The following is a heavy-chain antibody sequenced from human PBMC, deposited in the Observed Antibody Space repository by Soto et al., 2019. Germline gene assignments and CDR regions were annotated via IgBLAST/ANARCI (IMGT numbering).Heavy chain of an antibody. D-gene: IGHD5-12*01. CDR1: GFTFRNYG. CDR3: VRAAGYSGNDYVYYYGMDV. J-gene: IGHJ6*02. V-gene: IGHV3-33*01. Sequence: QVQLVESGGGVVQPGRSLRLSCAASGFTFRNYGMHWVRQAPAKGLEWVALVWDDGGNKNYVDSVKGRFTISRDNSKNTLYLQINSLRDEDTAVYYCVRAAGYSGNDYVYYYGMDVWGQGTTVTVSS. CDR2: VWDDGGNK.